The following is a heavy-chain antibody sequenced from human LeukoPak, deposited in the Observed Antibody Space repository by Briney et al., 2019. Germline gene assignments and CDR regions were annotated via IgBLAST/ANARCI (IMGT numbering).Heavy chain of an antibody. CDR1: GGSISSSSYY. CDR3: ARHFGSHVEMATTNFDY. J-gene: IGHJ4*02. V-gene: IGHV4-39*01. D-gene: IGHD5-24*01. Sequence: SETLSLTCTVSGGSISSSSYYWGWIRQPPGKGLEWIGSIYYSGSTYYNPSLKSRVTISVDTSKNQFSLKLSSVTAADTAVYYCARHFGSHVEMATTNFDYWGQGTLVTVSS. CDR2: IYYSGST.